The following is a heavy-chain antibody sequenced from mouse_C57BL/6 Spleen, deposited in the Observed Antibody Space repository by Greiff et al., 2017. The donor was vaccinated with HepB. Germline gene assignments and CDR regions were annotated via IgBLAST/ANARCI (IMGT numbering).Heavy chain of an antibody. J-gene: IGHJ2*01. CDR2: IYPSDSET. V-gene: IGHV1-61*01. CDR3: ARGEVTTCDYFDY. Sequence: VQLQQPGAELVRPGSSVKLSCKASGYTFTSYWMDWVKQRPGQGLEWIGNIYPSDSETHYNQKFKDKATLTVDKSSSTAYMQLSSLTSEDSAVYYCARGEVTTCDYFDYWGQGTTLTVSS. CDR1: GYTFTSYW. D-gene: IGHD2-2*01.